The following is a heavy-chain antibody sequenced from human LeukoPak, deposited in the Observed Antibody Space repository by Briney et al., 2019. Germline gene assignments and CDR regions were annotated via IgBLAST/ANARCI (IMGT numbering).Heavy chain of an antibody. D-gene: IGHD3-22*01. V-gene: IGHV1-2*02. J-gene: IGHJ4*02. CDR1: GYTFTGYY. CDR2: INPNSGGT. CDR3: ARDSSGYSSYFDY. Sequence: ASVKVSCKASGYTFTGYYMHWVRQAPGQGLEWMGWINPNSGGTNYAQKFQGRVTMTRDTSISTAYMELSRLRSDDTAVYYSARDSSGYSSYFDYWGQGTLVTVSS.